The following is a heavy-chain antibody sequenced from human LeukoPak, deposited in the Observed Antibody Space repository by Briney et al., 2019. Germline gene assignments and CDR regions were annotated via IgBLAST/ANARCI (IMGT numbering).Heavy chain of an antibody. CDR3: ARTTEGGYTYDYFYYYYMDV. D-gene: IGHD5-18*01. V-gene: IGHV4-59*01. Sequence: PSETLSLTCAVYGRSFSSYYWSWIRQPPGKGLEWIGYIYYSGSTNYNPSLKSRVTISVDTSKNQFSLKLSSVTAADTAVYYCARTTEGGYTYDYFYYYYMDVWGKGTTVTISS. CDR1: GRSFSSYY. J-gene: IGHJ6*03. CDR2: IYYSGST.